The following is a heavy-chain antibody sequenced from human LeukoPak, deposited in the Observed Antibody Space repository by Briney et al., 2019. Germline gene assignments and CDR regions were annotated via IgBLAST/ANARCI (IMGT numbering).Heavy chain of an antibody. CDR2: IGTTGDT. J-gene: IGHJ4*02. Sequence: GGSLRLSCEVSGFTFSSYDMHWVRQTTGKGLEWVSGIGTTGDTHYPDSVKGRFTISRDNSKNTLYLQMNSLRAEDTAVYYCARDPFVDTAMGFDYWGQGTLVTVSS. CDR3: ARDPFVDTAMGFDY. CDR1: GFTFSSYD. D-gene: IGHD5-18*01. V-gene: IGHV3-13*01.